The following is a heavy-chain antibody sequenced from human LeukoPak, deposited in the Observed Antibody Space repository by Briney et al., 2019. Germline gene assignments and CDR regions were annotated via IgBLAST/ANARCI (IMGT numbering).Heavy chain of an antibody. J-gene: IGHJ6*02. CDR1: GGSISSYY. V-gene: IGHV4-59*01. D-gene: IGHD3-22*01. Sequence: PSETLSLTCTVSGGSISSYYWSWIRQPPGKGLEWIEYIYYSGSTNYNPSLKSRVTISVDTSKNQFSLKLSSVTAADTAVYYCARVYYAPTGNGMDVWGQGTTVTVSS. CDR2: IYYSGST. CDR3: ARVYYAPTGNGMDV.